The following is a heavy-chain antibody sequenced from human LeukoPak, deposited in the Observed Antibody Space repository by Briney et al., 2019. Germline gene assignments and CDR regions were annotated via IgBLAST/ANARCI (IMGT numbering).Heavy chain of an antibody. V-gene: IGHV1-46*01. CDR3: ARGGSRSPRDAFDI. Sequence: ASVKVSCKASGYTFTGYYMHRVRQAPGQGLEWMGMISPSGASTTYAQKFQGRVTMTRDTSTSTVYMELSSLRSEDTAVYYCARGGSRSPRDAFDIWGQGTMVTVSS. J-gene: IGHJ3*02. CDR2: ISPSGAST. CDR1: GYTFTGYY. D-gene: IGHD6-13*01.